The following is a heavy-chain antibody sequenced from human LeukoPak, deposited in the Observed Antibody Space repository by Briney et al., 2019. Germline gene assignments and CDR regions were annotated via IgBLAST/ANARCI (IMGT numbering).Heavy chain of an antibody. J-gene: IGHJ6*02. CDR2: IYSGGST. Sequence: PGGSLRLSCAASGFTVSSNYMSWVRQAPGKGLEWVSVIYSGGSTYYADSVKGRFTISRDNSKNTLYLQMNSLRAEDTAVYYCARDRGCSSPSCYESYYYGMDVWGQGTTVTVSS. D-gene: IGHD2-2*01. V-gene: IGHV3-66*01. CDR3: ARDRGCSSPSCYESYYYGMDV. CDR1: GFTVSSNY.